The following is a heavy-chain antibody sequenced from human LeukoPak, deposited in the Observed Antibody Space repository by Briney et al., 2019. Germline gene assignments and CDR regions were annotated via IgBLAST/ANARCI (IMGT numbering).Heavy chain of an antibody. J-gene: IGHJ4*02. CDR2: IYTSGST. CDR3: ARDRVGSGWFDY. Sequence: PSETLSLTCTVSGGSISSYYCNWIRQPAGKGLEWIGRIYTSGSTNYNPSLKSRVTMSVDTSKNQFPLKLRSVTAADTAVYYCARDRVGSGWFDYWGQGTLVTVSS. D-gene: IGHD6-19*01. CDR1: GGSISSYY. V-gene: IGHV4-4*07.